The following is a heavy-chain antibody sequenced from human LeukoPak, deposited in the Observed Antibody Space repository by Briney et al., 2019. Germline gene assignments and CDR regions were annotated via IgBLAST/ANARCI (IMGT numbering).Heavy chain of an antibody. V-gene: IGHV3-33*01. CDR3: ARHSGGAVAGNPCDY. Sequence: GGSLRLSCAASGFTFSSYGMHWVRQAPGKGLEWVAVIWHDGSNKYYGDSVKGRYTISRENSKNTLYLEMNSLRAEDTALYYCARHSGGAVAGNPCDYWGQGALVTVSS. CDR2: IWHDGSNK. J-gene: IGHJ4*02. CDR1: GFTFSSYG. D-gene: IGHD6-19*01.